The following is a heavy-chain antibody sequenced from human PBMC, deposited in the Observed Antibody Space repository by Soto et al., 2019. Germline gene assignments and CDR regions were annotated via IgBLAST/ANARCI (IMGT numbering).Heavy chain of an antibody. D-gene: IGHD6-19*01. J-gene: IGHJ6*02. CDR2: IYYTGST. V-gene: IGHV4-61*01. CDR3: ARQRLPNTYYYYGMDV. Sequence: SETLSLTCTVSCGSVSSNSYYWSWIRQSPGKGLEWLGYIYYTGSTSYNPSLKSRVTISVDTSKNQFSLNLYSVTAADTAVYYCARQRLPNTYYYYGMDVWGQGTTVTVSS. CDR1: CGSVSSNSYY.